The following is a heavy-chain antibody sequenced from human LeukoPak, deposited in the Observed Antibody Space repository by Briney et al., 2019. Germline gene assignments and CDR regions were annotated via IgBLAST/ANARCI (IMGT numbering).Heavy chain of an antibody. D-gene: IGHD3-10*01. CDR2: INPNSGGT. Sequence: ASVKVSCKVSGYTFTGYYMHWVRQAPGQGLEWMGWINPNSGGTNYAQKFQGRVTMTWDTSISTAYMELSRLRSDDTAVYYCARAAGSGSSIGYWGQGTLVTVSS. J-gene: IGHJ4*02. CDR3: ARAAGSGSSIGY. V-gene: IGHV1-2*02. CDR1: GYTFTGYY.